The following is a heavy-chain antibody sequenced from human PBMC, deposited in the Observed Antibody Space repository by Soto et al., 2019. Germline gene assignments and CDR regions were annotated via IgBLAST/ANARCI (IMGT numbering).Heavy chain of an antibody. CDR1: GGSISSCDYY. CDR2: INYSGST. J-gene: IGHJ5*02. CDR3: ARGLQP. Sequence: QVQLQESGPGLVKTSQTLSLTCTVSGGSISSCDYYWSWIRQPPGKGLEWVGYINYSGSTHYNPSLKSRVTIAVDTSKNQFSLQLSSVTAADTAVYYCARGLQPGGQGTLVTVSS. V-gene: IGHV4-30-4*01. D-gene: IGHD4-4*01.